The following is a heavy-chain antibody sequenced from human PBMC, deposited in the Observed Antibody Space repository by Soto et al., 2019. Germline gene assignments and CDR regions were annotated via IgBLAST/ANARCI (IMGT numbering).Heavy chain of an antibody. V-gene: IGHV1-46*01. CDR1: GSAITRYN. CDR2: INPGGGSA. D-gene: IGHD6-19*01. Sequence: QVDLVQSGAEVKKPGASVTISCKASGSAITRYNIHWVRQAPGRGLEWMGIINPGGGSASYAQKFQDRVTIDKDTSTGTVFMDLRSLRTEDSAVYYCARDTSGWSLNGLDVWCQGTTVHVSS. J-gene: IGHJ6*02. CDR3: ARDTSGWSLNGLDV.